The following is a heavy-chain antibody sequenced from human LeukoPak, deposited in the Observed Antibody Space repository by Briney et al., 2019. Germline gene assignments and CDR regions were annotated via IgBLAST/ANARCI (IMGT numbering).Heavy chain of an antibody. CDR3: TSDTVNTAVGIDY. J-gene: IGHJ4*02. V-gene: IGHV3-74*01. CDR1: GFTFSRHW. CDR2: MNADGSTS. D-gene: IGHD5-18*01. Sequence: GGSLRLSCAGSGFTFSRHWMHWFRQAPGKGLVWVSRMNADGSTSNYADSVKGRFTISRDNARNTLHLQMDSLSAEDTAVYYCTSDTVNTAVGIDYWGQGTLVTVSS.